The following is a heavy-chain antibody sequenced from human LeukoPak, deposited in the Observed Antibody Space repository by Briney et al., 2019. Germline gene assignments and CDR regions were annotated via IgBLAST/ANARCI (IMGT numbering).Heavy chain of an antibody. J-gene: IGHJ4*02. CDR3: ARWEYCSSSSCYDESETFDY. CDR1: GYTFTSYG. CDR2: ISAHNGNT. D-gene: IGHD2-2*01. V-gene: IGHV1-18*01. Sequence: ASVKVSCKASGYTFTSYGISWVRQAPGQGLEWMGWISAHNGNTNYAQKYQGRVTMTTDTSTSTAYMELRSLRSDDTAIYYCARWEYCSSSSCYDESETFDYWGQGTLVTVSS.